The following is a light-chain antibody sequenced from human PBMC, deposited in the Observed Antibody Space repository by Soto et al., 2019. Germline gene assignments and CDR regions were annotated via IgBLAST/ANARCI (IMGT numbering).Light chain of an antibody. CDR3: QQYNSYWVT. CDR2: DAS. CDR1: QSISSW. Sequence: DIQMTQSPSTLSASVGDRVTITCRASQSISSWLAWYQQKPGKAPKLLIYDASSLESGVPSRFSGSGSGTEFTLTISSLQPVDFATYYCQQYNSYWVTFGGGTKVEIK. J-gene: IGKJ4*01. V-gene: IGKV1-5*01.